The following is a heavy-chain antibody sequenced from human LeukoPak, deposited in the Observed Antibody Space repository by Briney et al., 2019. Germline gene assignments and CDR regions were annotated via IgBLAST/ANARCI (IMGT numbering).Heavy chain of an antibody. CDR2: IKQDGSEK. CDR1: GFTFSSYA. V-gene: IGHV3-7*01. CDR3: ARVVYYYYYMDV. Sequence: PGGSLRLSCAASGFTFSSYAMSWVRQAPGKGLEWVANIKQDGSEKYYVDSVKGRFTISRDNAKNSLYLQMNSLRAEDTAVYYCARVVYYYYYMDVWGKGTTVTVSS. J-gene: IGHJ6*03.